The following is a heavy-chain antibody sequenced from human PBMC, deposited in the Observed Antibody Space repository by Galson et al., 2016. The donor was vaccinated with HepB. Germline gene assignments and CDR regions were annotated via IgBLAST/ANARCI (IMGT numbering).Heavy chain of an antibody. CDR2: TSSDATSE. Sequence: SLRLSCAASGFIFRAYAMHWVRQAPGKGLEWVAVTSSDATSEYYLDSVKGRFTISRDNAKKSLYLQMNSLRAEDTAVYYCARAPIEVDGMRHYYYGMDVWGQGTTVTVSS. CDR3: ARAPIEVDGMRHYYYGMDV. CDR1: GFIFRAYA. D-gene: IGHD6-19*01. V-gene: IGHV3-30*04. J-gene: IGHJ6*02.